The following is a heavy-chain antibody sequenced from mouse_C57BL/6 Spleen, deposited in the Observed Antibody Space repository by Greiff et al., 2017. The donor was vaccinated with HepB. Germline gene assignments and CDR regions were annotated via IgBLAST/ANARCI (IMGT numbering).Heavy chain of an antibody. CDR1: GFTFSSYT. J-gene: IGHJ2*01. CDR3: ARYYYGSSSFGY. Sequence: EVMLVESGGGLVKPGGSLKLSCAASGFTFSSYTMSWVRQTPEKRLEWVATISGGGGNTYYPDSVKGRFTISRDNAKNTLYLQMSSLRSEDTALYYCARYYYGSSSFGYWGQGTTLTVSS. CDR2: ISGGGGNT. V-gene: IGHV5-9*01. D-gene: IGHD1-1*01.